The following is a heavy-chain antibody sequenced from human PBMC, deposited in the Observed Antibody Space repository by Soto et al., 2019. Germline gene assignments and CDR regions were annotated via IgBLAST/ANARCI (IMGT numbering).Heavy chain of an antibody. J-gene: IGHJ3*02. D-gene: IGHD4-17*01. V-gene: IGHV1-18*01. CDR1: GYPFTSYG. CDR3: ARAGPSFTEVTTDRFEI. Sequence: SSVQVSCTASGYPFTSYGISWVRQAPGQGLEWMGWISAYNGDTHYSHNVQGRVTMTTDAPTSTAYMELRSLRSDDTAGDYCARAGPSFTEVTTDRFEIWGQRTKVTVPS. CDR2: ISAYNGDT.